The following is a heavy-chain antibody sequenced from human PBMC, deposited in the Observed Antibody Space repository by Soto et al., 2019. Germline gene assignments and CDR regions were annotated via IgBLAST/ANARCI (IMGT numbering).Heavy chain of an antibody. CDR1: GGTFSRYT. D-gene: IGHD1-1*01. V-gene: IGHV1-69*01. J-gene: IGHJ4*02. CDR3: AQDANGTSLAY. CDR2: IIPIFGAP. Sequence: QVQLVQSGAEVKKPGSSVKVYCKASGGTFSRYTISWVRQAPGQGLEWMGGIIPIFGAPKYAQQFQDRVTVAADEYTSTAYMELSSLRSEETAVYYCAQDANGTSLAYWGQGTLVTVSS.